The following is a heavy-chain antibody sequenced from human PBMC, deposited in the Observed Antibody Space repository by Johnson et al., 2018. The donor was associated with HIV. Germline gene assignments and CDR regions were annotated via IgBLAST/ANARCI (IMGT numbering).Heavy chain of an antibody. CDR1: GFIFDDYA. V-gene: IGHV3-9*01. Sequence: VQLVESGGGLVQPGRSLRLSCAASGFIFDDYAIHWVRPAPGKGLEWVSGISWNSGSTIYYADAVKGRFTISRDKSKNTLYLQMNSLSTEDTAVYYCAKEFGGDDAFDIWGQGTMVTVSS. J-gene: IGHJ3*02. CDR2: ISWNSGSTI. CDR3: AKEFGGDDAFDI. D-gene: IGHD3-10*01.